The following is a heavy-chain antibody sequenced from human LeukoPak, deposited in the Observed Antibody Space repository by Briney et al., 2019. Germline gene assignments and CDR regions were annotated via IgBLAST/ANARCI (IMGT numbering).Heavy chain of an antibody. Sequence: PGGSLRLSCAASGFTFSDYYVSWIRQAPGKGLEWVSYISSSSSYTNYADSVKGRFTISRDNAKNSLYLQMNSLRAEDTAVYYCARVGYCGGDCYPYDYWGQGTLVTVSS. CDR1: GFTFSDYY. CDR3: ARVGYCGGDCYPYDY. V-gene: IGHV3-11*06. D-gene: IGHD2-21*02. CDR2: ISSSSSYT. J-gene: IGHJ4*02.